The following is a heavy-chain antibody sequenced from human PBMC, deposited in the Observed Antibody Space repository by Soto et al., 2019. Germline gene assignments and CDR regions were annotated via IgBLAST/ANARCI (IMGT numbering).Heavy chain of an antibody. J-gene: IGHJ4*02. CDR2: ISGSGGST. CDR3: AKDRVVVTATAFDY. CDR1: GFTFSSYA. V-gene: IGHV3-23*01. D-gene: IGHD2-21*02. Sequence: RRLSCAASGFTFSSYAMSWVRQAPGKGLEWVSAISGSGGSTYYADSVKGRFTISRDNSKNTLYLQMNSLRAEDTAVYYCAKDRVVVTATAFDYWGQGTLVTVSS.